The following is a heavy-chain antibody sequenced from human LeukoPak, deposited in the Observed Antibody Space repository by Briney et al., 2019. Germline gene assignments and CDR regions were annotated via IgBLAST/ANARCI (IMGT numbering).Heavy chain of an antibody. V-gene: IGHV4-38-2*02. CDR2: IHQTGST. CDR3: ARSKSWAHADS. CDR1: GGSISSYY. J-gene: IGHJ4*02. D-gene: IGHD1-26*01. Sequence: PSETLSLTCTVSGGSISSYYWGWIRQSPGKGLEWIGSIHQTGSTYYNPSLQSRVTISLDTSKSRSSLRLPSVTAADTAVYFCARSKSWAHADSWGQGTLVTVSS.